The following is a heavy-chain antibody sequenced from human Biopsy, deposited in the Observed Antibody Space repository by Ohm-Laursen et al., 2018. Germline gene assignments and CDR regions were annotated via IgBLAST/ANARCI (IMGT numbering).Heavy chain of an antibody. CDR3: AGIVLGPTNDAFDI. D-gene: IGHD1-26*01. J-gene: IGHJ3*02. CDR1: GDSIRNYY. Sequence: TLSLTCTVSGDSIRNYYWSWIRQAAGKGLEWIGRIYPGGGTIYNPTLKSRVTMSVDTSKNHFPLNLNSVTAADTAVYYCAGIVLGPTNDAFDIWGQGTMVTVSS. V-gene: IGHV4-4*07. CDR2: IYPGGGT.